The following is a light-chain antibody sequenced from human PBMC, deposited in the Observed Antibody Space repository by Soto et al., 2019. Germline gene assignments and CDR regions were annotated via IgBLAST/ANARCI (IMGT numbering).Light chain of an antibody. V-gene: IGKV3-20*01. CDR2: SAS. J-gene: IGKJ5*01. CDR1: QSVSSSY. CDR3: QQYGSSLSTT. Sequence: EIVLTQSPGTLSLSPGERATLSCRASQSVSSSYLTWYQQKPGQAPRLLIYSASSRATGIPDRFSGSGSGTDFTLTISRLEPEDFAVYYCQQYGSSLSTTFGQGTRLENK.